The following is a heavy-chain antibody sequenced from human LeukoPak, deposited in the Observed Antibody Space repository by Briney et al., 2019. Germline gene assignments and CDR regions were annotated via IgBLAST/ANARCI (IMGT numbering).Heavy chain of an antibody. D-gene: IGHD6-19*01. Sequence: GSLRLSCAASGYTFSTYAMAWVRQAPGKGLEWVSGLTGNGATTYYADSVRGRFTISRDNSQNMLYLQMNSLRVEDTAVYFCASNAYSSGRLSYFDSWGQGTLVTVSS. CDR3: ASNAYSSGRLSYFDS. J-gene: IGHJ4*02. CDR2: LTGNGATT. V-gene: IGHV3-23*01. CDR1: GYTFSTYA.